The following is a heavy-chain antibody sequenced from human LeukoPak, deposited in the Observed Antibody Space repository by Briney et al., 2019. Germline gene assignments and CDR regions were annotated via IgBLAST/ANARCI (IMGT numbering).Heavy chain of an antibody. CDR2: IGTGGDT. CDR3: VRDFGPGGFGT. J-gene: IGHJ5*02. V-gene: IGHV3-13*01. Sequence: GGSLTLSCAASGFSFDNYDMHWDRQMSGAGLEWVAAIGTGGDTYYRDSVKGRFTISRGNAKNSLYLQMNSLRVGDTAVYYCVRDFGPGGFGTWGQGALGTVSS. D-gene: IGHD3-3*01. CDR1: GFSFDNYD.